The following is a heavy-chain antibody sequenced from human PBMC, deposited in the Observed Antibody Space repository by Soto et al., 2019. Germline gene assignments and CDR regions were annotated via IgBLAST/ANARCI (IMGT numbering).Heavy chain of an antibody. CDR2: IKSQTSGATT. CDR3: ATNKRNSASLVL. V-gene: IGHV3-15*07. Sequence: EVQLVESGGDFVKPGGSLRLSCAASGFTFSNVWMNWVRQAPGKGLEWVSRIKSQTSGATTDYAAPVKARFIISRDDSRNALYLQMTSLKIDDIGVYYCATNKRNSASLVLSGPGTTVTVSS. J-gene: IGHJ6*02. CDR1: GFTFSNVW. D-gene: IGHD1-26*01.